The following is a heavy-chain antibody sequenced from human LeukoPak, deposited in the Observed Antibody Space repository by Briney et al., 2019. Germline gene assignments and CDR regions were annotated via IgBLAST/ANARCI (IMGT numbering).Heavy chain of an antibody. V-gene: IGHV1-69*13. CDR3: ARVFARGGEISGSYYY. CDR1: GGTFSSYA. Sequence: GASVKVSCKASGGTFSSYATSWVRQAPGQGLEWMGGIIPMFGTANYAQKFQGRVTITPDASTSTAYMELTSLGSEDTAMYYCARVFARGGEISGSYYYWGQGTLVTVSS. J-gene: IGHJ4*02. D-gene: IGHD1-26*01. CDR2: IIPMFGTA.